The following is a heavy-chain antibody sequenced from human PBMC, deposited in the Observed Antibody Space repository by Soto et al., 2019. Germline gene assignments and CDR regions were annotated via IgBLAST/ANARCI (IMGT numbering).Heavy chain of an antibody. CDR3: ARGSFSSTSSWFDP. J-gene: IGHJ5*02. CDR1: GGSITSGAYY. Sequence: SETLSLTCTVSGGSITSGAYYWTWIRQPPGKGLEWIGYIYYSGSTYYNPSLQSRLTISVDTSKNQFSLKLNSVTAADTAVYYCARGSFSSTSSWFDPWGQGTLVIVSS. V-gene: IGHV4-31*03. D-gene: IGHD6-6*01. CDR2: IYYSGST.